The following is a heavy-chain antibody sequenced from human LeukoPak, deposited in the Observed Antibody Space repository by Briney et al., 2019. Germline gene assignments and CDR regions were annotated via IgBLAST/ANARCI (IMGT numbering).Heavy chain of an antibody. D-gene: IGHD6-13*01. CDR2: ISSSSSYI. Sequence: PGGSLRLSCAASGFTFSSYSMNWVRQAPGKGLEWVSSISSSSSYIYYADSVKGRFTISRDNAKNSLYLQMNSLRAEDTAVYYCARERSSWYGGVWNHFWGQGTLVTVSS. V-gene: IGHV3-21*01. J-gene: IGHJ4*02. CDR3: ARERSSWYGGVWNHF. CDR1: GFTFSSYS.